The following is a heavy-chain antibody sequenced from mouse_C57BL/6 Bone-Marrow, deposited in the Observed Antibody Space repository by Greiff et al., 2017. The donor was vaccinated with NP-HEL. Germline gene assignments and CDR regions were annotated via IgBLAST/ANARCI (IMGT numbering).Heavy chain of an antibody. CDR3: ARSVLGYYVAY. CDR1: GYTFTSYG. CDR2: IYPRSGNT. D-gene: IGHD1-1*01. J-gene: IGHJ3*01. V-gene: IGHV1-81*01. Sequence: QVHVKQSGAELARPGASVKLSCKASGYTFTSYGISWVKQRTGQGLEWIGEIYPRSGNTYYNEKFKGKATLTADKSSSTAYMELRSLTSEDSAVYSCARSVLGYYVAYWGQGTLVTVSA.